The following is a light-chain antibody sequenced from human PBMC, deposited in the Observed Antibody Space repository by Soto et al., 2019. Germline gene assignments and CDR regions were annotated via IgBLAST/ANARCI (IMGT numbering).Light chain of an antibody. CDR1: QSVLYSSNNKNY. Sequence: DIVMTQSPDSLAVSLGERATINCKSSQSVLYSSNNKNYLAWYQQKPGQPPKLLIYWASTRESGVPDRFSGSGSGTDFTLTISSLQAEDVAVYYCHQYYSILWTFGQGTKVDIK. J-gene: IGKJ1*01. CDR3: HQYYSILWT. V-gene: IGKV4-1*01. CDR2: WAS.